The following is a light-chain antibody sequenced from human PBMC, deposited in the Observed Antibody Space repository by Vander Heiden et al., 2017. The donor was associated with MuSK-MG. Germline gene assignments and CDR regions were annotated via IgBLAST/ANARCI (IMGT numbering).Light chain of an antibody. V-gene: IGKV1-39*01. J-gene: IGKJ1*01. CDR2: AAS. CDR3: QQRDSTPRT. Sequence: DIQMTQSPSSLSASVGDRVTITCRASQSISSYLNWYQQKPGKASKLLIYAASSLQSGVPSRFSGSGSGTDFTLTISRLQPEDFATYYCQQRDSTPRTFGQGTKVEIK. CDR1: QSISSY.